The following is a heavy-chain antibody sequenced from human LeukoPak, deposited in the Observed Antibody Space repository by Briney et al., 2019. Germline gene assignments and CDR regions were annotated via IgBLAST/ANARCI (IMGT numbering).Heavy chain of an antibody. CDR1: GFSFSDYY. CDR3: ARELLELSGLGNFDS. Sequence: GGSLRLACAASGFSFSDYYMSWIRQSPGKGLEWIAYISGSGTSIFDADFVKGRFSISRDNAKNTLYLQMNTLRPEDTAIYYCARELLELSGLGNFDSWGQGTLVTVSS. V-gene: IGHV3-11*01. J-gene: IGHJ4*02. CDR2: ISGSGTSI. D-gene: IGHD3-16*01.